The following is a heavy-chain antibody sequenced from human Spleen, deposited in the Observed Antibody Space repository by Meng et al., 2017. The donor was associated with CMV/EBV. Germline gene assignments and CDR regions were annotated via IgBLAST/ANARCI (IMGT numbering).Heavy chain of an antibody. J-gene: IGHJ4*02. D-gene: IGHD4/OR15-4a*01. CDR3: ARGLTGY. V-gene: IGHV4-34*01. CDR1: GGSFSGYY. CDR2: INHSGST. Sequence: SETLSLTCAVYGGSFSGYYWSWIRQPPGKGLEWIGEINHSGSTNYNPSLKSRVTISVDTSKNQFSLKLSSVTAADTAVYYCARGLTGYWGQGTLVTVSS.